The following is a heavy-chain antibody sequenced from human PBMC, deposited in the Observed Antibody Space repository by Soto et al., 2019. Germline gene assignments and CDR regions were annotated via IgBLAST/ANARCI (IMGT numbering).Heavy chain of an antibody. V-gene: IGHV3-11*01. D-gene: IGHD3-3*01. CDR2: ISSSGSTI. Sequence: PGGSLRLSCAASGFTFSDYYMSWIRQAPGKGLEWVSYISSSGSTIYYADSVKGRFTISRDNAKNSLYLQMNSLRAEDTAVYYCARTVAYDFWSGYFNFDYWGQGTLVTVSS. CDR1: GFTFSDYY. J-gene: IGHJ4*02. CDR3: ARTVAYDFWSGYFNFDY.